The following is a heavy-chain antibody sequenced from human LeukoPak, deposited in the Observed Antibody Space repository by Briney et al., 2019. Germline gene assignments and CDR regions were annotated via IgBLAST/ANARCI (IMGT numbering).Heavy chain of an antibody. D-gene: IGHD2-15*01. V-gene: IGHV4-34*01. Sequence: SETLSLTCAVYGGSFSGYYWSWIRQPPGKGLEWIGEINHSGSTNYNPSLKSRVTISVDTSKNQFSLKLSSVTAADTAVYYCARGYCSGGSCGSTYYYYDMDVWGKGTTVTVSS. CDR1: GGSFSGYY. CDR2: INHSGST. J-gene: IGHJ6*04. CDR3: ARGYCSGGSCGSTYYYYDMDV.